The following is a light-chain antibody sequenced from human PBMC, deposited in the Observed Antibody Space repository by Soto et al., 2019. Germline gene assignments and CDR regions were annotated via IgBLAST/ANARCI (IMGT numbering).Light chain of an antibody. CDR2: ENN. V-gene: IGLV1-40*01. CDR3: QSYDSSLCGYV. J-gene: IGLJ1*01. CDR1: SSNIGAGYE. Sequence: QSVLTQPPSGSEAPGQRVTISCTGSSSNIGAGYEAHWYQQVPGTAPKLLIYENNNRPSGVPDRFSGSKSGTSASLAITGLQAEDEAEYYCQSYDSSLCGYVFGTGTKVTVL.